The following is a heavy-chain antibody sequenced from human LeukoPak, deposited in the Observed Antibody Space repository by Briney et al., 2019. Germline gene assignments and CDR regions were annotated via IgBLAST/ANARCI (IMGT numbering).Heavy chain of an antibody. D-gene: IGHD3-22*01. CDR2: ISGSGGST. V-gene: IGHV3-23*01. Sequence: GGSLRLSCAVSGLTFSRYAMSWVRQAPGKGLEWVSAISGSGGSTYYADSVKGRFTISRDNSKNTLYLQMNSLRAEDTAVHYCAKEKIFDYYDSSGYYDIWGQGTMVTVSS. J-gene: IGHJ3*02. CDR1: GLTFSRYA. CDR3: AKEKIFDYYDSSGYYDI.